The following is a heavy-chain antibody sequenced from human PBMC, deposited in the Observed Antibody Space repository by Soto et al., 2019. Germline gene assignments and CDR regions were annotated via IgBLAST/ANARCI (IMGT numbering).Heavy chain of an antibody. V-gene: IGHV1-69*13. CDR3: AREGRGYNF. D-gene: IGHD5-12*01. CDR2: IVPVFGRP. Sequence: SVKVSCKASGYTFTGYYMHWVRQAPGQGLEWMGGIVPVFGRPNYAQRFRGRLTITADESTSTGYMELISLRSDDTAVYYCAREGRGYNFWGQGTQVTVSS. J-gene: IGHJ4*02. CDR1: GYTFTGYY.